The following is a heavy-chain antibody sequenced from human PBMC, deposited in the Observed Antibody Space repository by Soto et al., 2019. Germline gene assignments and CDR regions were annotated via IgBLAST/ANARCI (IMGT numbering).Heavy chain of an antibody. CDR3: AKKQGAFDI. D-gene: IGHD6-13*01. CDR1: GFTFTTYS. J-gene: IGHJ3*02. Sequence: PGGSLRLSCAASGFTFTTYSMSWFRQAPGKGLEWVSYITSSSGTIYYADSAKCRFTISRDNAKNSLSLQMSSLRAEDTAVYYCAKKQGAFDIWGQGTMVTVSS. V-gene: IGHV3-48*01. CDR2: ITSSSGTI.